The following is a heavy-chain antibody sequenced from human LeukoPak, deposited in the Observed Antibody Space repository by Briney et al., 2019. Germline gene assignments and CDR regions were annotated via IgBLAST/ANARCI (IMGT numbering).Heavy chain of an antibody. CDR2: ISGSGGDT. J-gene: IGHJ3*02. V-gene: IGHV3-23*01. Sequence: PGGSLRLSCAASGFSFGTNAMSWVRQAPGKGLEWVSAISGSGGDTYYADSVKGRFTISRDNSKNTVYLQMNSLRAEDTAVYYCAKELILRPTGTVAFDIWGQGTLVPVSS. CDR1: GFSFGTNA. CDR3: AKELILRPTGTVAFDI. D-gene: IGHD1-1*01.